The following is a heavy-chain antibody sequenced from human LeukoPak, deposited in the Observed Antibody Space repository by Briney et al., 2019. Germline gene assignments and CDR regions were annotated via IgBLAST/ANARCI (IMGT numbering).Heavy chain of an antibody. D-gene: IGHD2-15*01. Sequence: GGSLRLSCAASGFTSTNFWIHWVRQALGKGLEWVANINQDGSTEQYVGSVKGRFTIFRDNAKNSVYLQMNSLIVDDTAVYYCTGERLAGGFDIWGQGTLVTVSS. V-gene: IGHV3-7*01. CDR1: GFTSTNFW. CDR3: TGERLAGGFDI. J-gene: IGHJ3*02. CDR2: INQDGSTE.